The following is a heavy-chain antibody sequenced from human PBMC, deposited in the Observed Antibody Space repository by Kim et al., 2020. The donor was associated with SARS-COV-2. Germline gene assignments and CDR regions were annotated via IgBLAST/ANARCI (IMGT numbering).Heavy chain of an antibody. CDR3: TREQFGIAVAGTRFDP. D-gene: IGHD6-19*01. Sequence: SVKGRFTISRDDSKSIAYLQMNSLKTEDTAVYYCTREQFGIAVAGTRFDPWGQGTLVTVSS. J-gene: IGHJ5*02. V-gene: IGHV3-49*02.